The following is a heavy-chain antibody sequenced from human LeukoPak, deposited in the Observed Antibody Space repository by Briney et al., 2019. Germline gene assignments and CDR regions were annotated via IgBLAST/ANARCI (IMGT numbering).Heavy chain of an antibody. CDR3: ARVTRQWTLDY. CDR2: IYHSGST. J-gene: IGHJ4*02. V-gene: IGHV4-30-2*01. CDR1: GGSISSGGYY. D-gene: IGHD6-19*01. Sequence: SQTLSLTCTVSGGSISSGGYYWSWIRQPPGKGLEWIGYIYHSGSTYYNPSLKSRVTISVDRSKNQFSLKLSSVTAADTAVYYCARVTRQWTLDYWGQGTLVTVSS.